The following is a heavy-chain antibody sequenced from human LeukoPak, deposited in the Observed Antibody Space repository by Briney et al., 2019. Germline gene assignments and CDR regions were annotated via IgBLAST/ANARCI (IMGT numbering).Heavy chain of an antibody. CDR3: ATAPYDILTGYSPYYFES. J-gene: IGHJ4*02. CDR2: ISSTSSHI. D-gene: IGHD3-9*01. V-gene: IGHV3-21*06. CDR1: GFSLISYN. Sequence: GGSLRLSCAAFGFSLISYNMNWVRQAPGKGLEWVSSISSTSSHIYYADSVKGRFTISRDNAKNSLYLQMNSLRAEDTAMYYCATAPYDILTGYSPYYFESWGQGTLVTVSS.